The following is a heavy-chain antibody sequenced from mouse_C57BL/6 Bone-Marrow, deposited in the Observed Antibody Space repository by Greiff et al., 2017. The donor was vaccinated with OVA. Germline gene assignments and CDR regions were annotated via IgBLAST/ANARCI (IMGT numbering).Heavy chain of an antibody. Sequence: EVKVVESGGGLVQSGRSLRLSCATSGFTFSDFYMEWVRQAPGKGLEWIAASRNKANDYTTEYSASVKGRFIVSRDTSQSILYLQMNALRAEDTAIYYCARDAPPDYWGQGTTLTVSS. CDR2: SRNKANDYTT. CDR3: ARDAPPDY. J-gene: IGHJ2*01. V-gene: IGHV7-1*01. CDR1: GFTFSDFY.